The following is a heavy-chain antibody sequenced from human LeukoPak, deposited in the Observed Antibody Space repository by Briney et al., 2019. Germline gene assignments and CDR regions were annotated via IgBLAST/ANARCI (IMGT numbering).Heavy chain of an antibody. CDR3: ARGRISPDY. CDR2: INPSSGGT. V-gene: IGHV3-23*01. Sequence: GGSLRLSCAVSGFTFNSFPLSWVRRAPGKGLEWVSGINPSSGGTYYADSVKGRFTISRDNSKNTLYLEMNSLRAEDTAVYYCARGRISPDYWGQGTLVTVSS. J-gene: IGHJ4*02. D-gene: IGHD3-3*02. CDR1: GFTFNSFP.